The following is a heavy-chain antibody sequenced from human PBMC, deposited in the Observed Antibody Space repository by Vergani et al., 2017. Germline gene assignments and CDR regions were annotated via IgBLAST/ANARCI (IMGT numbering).Heavy chain of an antibody. Sequence: QVQLQESGPGLVKASETLSITCSVSFDSIRNLSCNWIRQPPGKGLEWIGSIHYSENTTYNPSLKTRVTISVDTSKNQFSLTLTSVTATDTAVYYCASDTHSGQRADRGGQGILVTVTS. V-gene: IGHV4-59*11. CDR3: ASDTHSGQRADR. CDR1: FDSIRNLS. D-gene: IGHD6-19*01. CDR2: IHYSENT. J-gene: IGHJ5*02.